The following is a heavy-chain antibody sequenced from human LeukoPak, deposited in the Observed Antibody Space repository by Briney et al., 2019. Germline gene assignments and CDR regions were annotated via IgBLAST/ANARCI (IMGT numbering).Heavy chain of an antibody. CDR3: ARDRGVYCSAGTCYSSAFDI. CDR2: ISGSGGST. Sequence: GGSLRLSCAASGFTFSSYAMSWVRQAPGKGLEWVSAISGSGGSTYYADSVKGRFTISRDTSNNTLFLQMNSLRAEDTAVYFCARDRGVYCSAGTCYSSAFDIWGQGAMVTVSS. V-gene: IGHV3-23*01. D-gene: IGHD2-15*01. CDR1: GFTFSSYA. J-gene: IGHJ3*02.